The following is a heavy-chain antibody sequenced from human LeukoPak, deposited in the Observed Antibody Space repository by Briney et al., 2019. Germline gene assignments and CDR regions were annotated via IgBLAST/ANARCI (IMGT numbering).Heavy chain of an antibody. J-gene: IGHJ3*02. CDR2: INWNGGST. D-gene: IGHD3-16*02. CDR1: GFTFDDYG. CDR3: ARDAFTFGGVIVSAVAFDI. V-gene: IGHV3-20*04. Sequence: GGSLRLSCAASGFTFDDYGMSWVRQAPGRGLEWVSGINWNGGSTGYADSVNGRFTISRDNAKNSLYLQMNSLRAEDTALYYCARDAFTFGGVIVSAVAFDIWGQGTMVTVSS.